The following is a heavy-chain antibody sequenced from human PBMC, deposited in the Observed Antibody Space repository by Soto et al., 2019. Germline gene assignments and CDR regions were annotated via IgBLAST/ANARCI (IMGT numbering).Heavy chain of an antibody. V-gene: IGHV1-18*01. D-gene: IGHD3-3*01. CDR3: ARGDLLDV. CDR2: ISAYDGNT. J-gene: IGHJ6*02. Sequence: ASVKVSFKASGYTFTSYGISWVRQAPGQGLEWMGWISAYDGNTNYTQKLQGRVNMTTDTPTGAAYVEQRSLRSDATAVYYCARGDLLDVWGQGTTVTVSS. CDR1: GYTFTSYG.